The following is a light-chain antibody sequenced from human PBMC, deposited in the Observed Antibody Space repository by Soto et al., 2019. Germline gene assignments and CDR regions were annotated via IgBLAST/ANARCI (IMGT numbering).Light chain of an antibody. J-gene: IGKJ4*01. V-gene: IGKV3D-20*02. CDR3: QQHSNWPLT. CDR2: CAS. Sequence: EIVLTHSPCTLSLSPLERASLSFMSIQSVSSSYLPWYQQTHVQSPRLLIYCASSRATGIPDRFSGWGSGTDFTLTISSLEPEDFAVYYCQQHSNWPLTFGGGTQGGYQ. CDR1: QSVSSSY.